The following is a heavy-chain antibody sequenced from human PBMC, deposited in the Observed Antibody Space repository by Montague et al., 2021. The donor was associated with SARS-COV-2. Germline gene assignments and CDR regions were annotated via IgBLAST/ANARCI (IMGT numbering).Heavy chain of an antibody. Sequence: SLSLSCAASGFTFSDYYMSWIRQAPGKGLEWVSYISSSSYTNYADSVKGRFTISRDNAKNSLYLQMNSLRAEDTAVYYCARDMRVYYYDSSGYYYYYGMEVWGQGTTVTVSS. CDR2: ISSSSYT. J-gene: IGHJ6*02. D-gene: IGHD3-22*01. V-gene: IGHV3-11*05. CDR3: ARDMRVYYYDSSGYYYYYGMEV. CDR1: GFTFSDYY.